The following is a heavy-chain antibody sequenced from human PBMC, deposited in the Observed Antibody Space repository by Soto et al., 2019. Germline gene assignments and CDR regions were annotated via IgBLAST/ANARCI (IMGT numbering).Heavy chain of an antibody. J-gene: IGHJ6*02. D-gene: IGHD3-3*01. Sequence: PGGSLRLSCAASGFTFSSYWMHWVRQAPGKGLVWVSRINSDGSSTSYADSVKGRFTISRDNAKNTLYLQMNSLRAEDTAVYYCARDNPEGDFWSGERYGMDVWGQGTTVTVSS. V-gene: IGHV3-74*01. CDR2: INSDGSST. CDR1: GFTFSSYW. CDR3: ARDNPEGDFWSGERYGMDV.